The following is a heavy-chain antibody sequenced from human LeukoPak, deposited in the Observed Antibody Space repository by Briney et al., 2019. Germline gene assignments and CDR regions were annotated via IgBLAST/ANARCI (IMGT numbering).Heavy chain of an antibody. J-gene: IGHJ4*02. Sequence: GGSLRLSCAASGFTFDDYAMHWVRQAPWKGLGWVSLISWDGGSTYYADSVKGRFTISRDNSKNSLYLQMNSLRAEDTALYYCARSGSGGDYWGQGTLVTVSS. CDR1: GFTFDDYA. CDR3: ARSGSGGDY. D-gene: IGHD1-26*01. CDR2: ISWDGGST. V-gene: IGHV3-43D*03.